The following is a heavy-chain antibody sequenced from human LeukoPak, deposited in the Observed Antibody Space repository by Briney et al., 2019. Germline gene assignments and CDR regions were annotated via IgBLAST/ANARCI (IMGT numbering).Heavy chain of an antibody. CDR2: IYPRDSDT. D-gene: IGHD2-2*01. CDR3: VRHLSDITSCPNY. CDR1: GYIFTNYW. J-gene: IGHJ4*02. Sequence: GESLKISCKASGYIFTNYWIGWVRQMPGKGLEWMGIIYPRDSDTRYSPSFQGQVTVSADKSISTAYLQWNTLEASDTAIYYCVRHLSDITSCPNYWGPGTLITVAS. V-gene: IGHV5-51*01.